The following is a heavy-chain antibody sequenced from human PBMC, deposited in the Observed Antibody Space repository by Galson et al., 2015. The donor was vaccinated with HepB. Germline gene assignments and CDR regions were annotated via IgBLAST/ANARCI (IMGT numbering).Heavy chain of an antibody. CDR1: GGSVNSGNFY. D-gene: IGHD2-15*01. Sequence: LSLTCTVSGGSVNSGNFYWTWIRQPPGKRLEWIGNIFHSGSTNYNPSLRGRVTMSLDTSKNQLSLKLDSVTAADTALYFCARENWICLVDSCYGDFDCWGQGTLVTVSS. J-gene: IGHJ4*02. CDR2: IFHSGST. CDR3: ARENWICLVDSCYGDFDC. V-gene: IGHV4-61*01.